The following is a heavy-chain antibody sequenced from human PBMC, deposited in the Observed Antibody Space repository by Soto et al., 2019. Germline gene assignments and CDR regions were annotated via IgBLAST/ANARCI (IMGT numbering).Heavy chain of an antibody. D-gene: IGHD3-10*01. CDR2: IYTSGST. CDR1: GGSISSYY. J-gene: IGHJ5*02. V-gene: IGHV4-4*07. Sequence: TLSLTCTVSGGSISSYYWSWIRQPAGKGLEWIGRIYTSGSTNYNPSLKSRVTMSVDTSKNQFSLKLGSVSAADTAVYYCAGRSSDWLDPCGQGNLVTVSS. CDR3: AGRSSDWLDP.